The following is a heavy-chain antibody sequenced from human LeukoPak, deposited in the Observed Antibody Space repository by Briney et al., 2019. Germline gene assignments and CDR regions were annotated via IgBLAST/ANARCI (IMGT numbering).Heavy chain of an antibody. J-gene: IGHJ4*02. CDR2: IIPIFGTA. D-gene: IGHD1-1*01. CDR3: HLESHDQGYFDY. Sequence: SVKVSCKASGGTFSSYAISWVRQAPGQGLEWMGGIIPIFGTANYAQKFQGRVTITADESTRTAYMELSSLRSEDTAMYYCHLESHDQGYFDYWGQGTLVTVSS. CDR1: GGTFSSYA. V-gene: IGHV1-69*13.